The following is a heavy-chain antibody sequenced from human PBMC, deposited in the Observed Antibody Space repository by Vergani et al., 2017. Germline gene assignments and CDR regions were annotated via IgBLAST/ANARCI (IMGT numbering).Heavy chain of an antibody. D-gene: IGHD4-17*01. CDR3: AGSYGDYVPDAFDI. CDR2: ISSSGSTI. Sequence: QVQLVESGGGLVKPGGSLRLSCAASGFTFSDYYMSWLRQAPGKGLEWVSYISSSGSTIYYADSVKGRFTISRDNAKNSLYLQINSLRDEDTSVYYCAGSYGDYVPDAFDIWGQGTMVTVSS. J-gene: IGHJ3*02. V-gene: IGHV3-11*01. CDR1: GFTFSDYY.